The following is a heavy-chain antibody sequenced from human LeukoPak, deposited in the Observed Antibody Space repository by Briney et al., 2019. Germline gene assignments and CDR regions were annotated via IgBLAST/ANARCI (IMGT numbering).Heavy chain of an antibody. CDR1: GGSISSYY. V-gene: IGHV4-4*07. CDR2: IYTSGST. CDR3: ARDNPGGSYRWSWLDP. Sequence: SETLSLTCTVSGGSISSYYWSWIRQPAGKGPEWIGRIYTSGSTNYNPSLKSRVTMSVDTSKNQFSLKLSSVTAADTAVYYCARDNPGGSYRWSWLDPWGQGTLVTVSS. D-gene: IGHD1-26*01. J-gene: IGHJ5*02.